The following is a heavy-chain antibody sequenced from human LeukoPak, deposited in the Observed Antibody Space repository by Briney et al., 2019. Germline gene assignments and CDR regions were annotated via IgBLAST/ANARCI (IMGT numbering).Heavy chain of an antibody. D-gene: IGHD4-17*01. V-gene: IGHV3-30*04. CDR2: ISYDGSNK. Sequence: GGSLRLSCAASGFTFGSYAMHWVRQAPGKGLEWVAVISYDGSNKYYADSVKGRFTISRDNSKNTLYLQMNSLRAEDTAVYYCARGGGPVTYYYYYMDVWGKGTTVTVSS. J-gene: IGHJ6*03. CDR1: GFTFGSYA. CDR3: ARGGGPVTYYYYYMDV.